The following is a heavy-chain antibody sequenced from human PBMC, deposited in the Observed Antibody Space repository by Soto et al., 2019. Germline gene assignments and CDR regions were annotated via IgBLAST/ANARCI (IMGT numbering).Heavy chain of an antibody. Sequence: SGPTLVNPTQTLTLTCTFSGFSLSTSGVGVSWNRQPPGKALEWLALIYWDDDKRYRPSLKSRLTITKDTSKNQVVLTMTNMDPVDTATYYCAHRLVDSYDYVWGSYRYDAFDIWGQGTMVTVSS. V-gene: IGHV2-5*02. CDR1: GFSLSTSGVG. CDR2: IYWDDDK. D-gene: IGHD3-16*02. J-gene: IGHJ3*02. CDR3: AHRLVDSYDYVWGSYRYDAFDI.